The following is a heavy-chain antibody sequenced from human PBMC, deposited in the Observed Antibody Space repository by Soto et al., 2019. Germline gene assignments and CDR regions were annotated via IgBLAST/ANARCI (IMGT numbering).Heavy chain of an antibody. CDR1: GYTFTGYY. J-gene: IGHJ5*02. V-gene: IGHV1-2*02. Sequence: ASVKVSCKASGYTFTGYYMHWVRQAPGQGLEWMGWINPNSGGTNYAQKFQGRVTMTRDTSISTAYMELSRLRSDDTAVYYCARSRITMVRGVIIPNWFDPWGQGTLVTV. D-gene: IGHD3-10*01. CDR3: ARSRITMVRGVIIPNWFDP. CDR2: INPNSGGT.